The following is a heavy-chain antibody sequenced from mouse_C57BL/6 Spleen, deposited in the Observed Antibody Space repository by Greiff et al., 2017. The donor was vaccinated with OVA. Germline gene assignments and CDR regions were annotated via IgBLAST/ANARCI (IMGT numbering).Heavy chain of an antibody. CDR1: GYTFTGYW. CDR2: ILPGSGST. CDR3: ARSPEYYYGSSRYFDV. Sequence: QVQLQQSGAELMKPGASVKLSCKAPGYTFTGYWIEWVKQRPGHGLEWIGEILPGSGSTKSNEKFKGKATFTAETSSNTAYMQLSSLTTEDSAIYYCARSPEYYYGSSRYFDVWGTGTTVTVSS. J-gene: IGHJ1*03. D-gene: IGHD1-1*01. V-gene: IGHV1-9*01.